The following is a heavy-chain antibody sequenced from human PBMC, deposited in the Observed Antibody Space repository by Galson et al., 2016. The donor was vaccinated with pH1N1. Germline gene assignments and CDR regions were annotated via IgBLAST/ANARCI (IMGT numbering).Heavy chain of an antibody. V-gene: IGHV3-33*01. J-gene: IGHJ4*02. CDR1: GFKFDTFG. D-gene: IGHD4-23*01. CDR2: IWYDGRNE. Sequence: SLRLSCAASGFKFDTFGMHWVRQAPGKGLEWVALIWYDGRNEDYADSVKGRFTISRDNSKSTLYLQMNSLRAEETAVYYCARVRFCYGGRCFSYFENWGQGTLVTVSS. CDR3: ARVRFCYGGRCFSYFEN.